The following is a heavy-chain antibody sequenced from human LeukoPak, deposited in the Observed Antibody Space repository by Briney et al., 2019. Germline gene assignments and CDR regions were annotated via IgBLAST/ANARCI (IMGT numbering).Heavy chain of an antibody. D-gene: IGHD3-22*01. J-gene: IGHJ4*02. CDR2: ISYDGSNK. Sequence: GGSLRLSCAASGFTFSSYGMHWVRQAPGKGLEWVAVISYDGSNKYYADPVKGRFTISRDNSKNTLYLQMNSLRAEDTAVYYCAKDLDSSGYRGFFDYWGQGTLVTVSS. CDR3: AKDLDSSGYRGFFDY. V-gene: IGHV3-30*18. CDR1: GFTFSSYG.